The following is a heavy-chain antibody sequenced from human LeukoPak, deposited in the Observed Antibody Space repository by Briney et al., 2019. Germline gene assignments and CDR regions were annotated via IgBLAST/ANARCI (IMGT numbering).Heavy chain of an antibody. CDR1: GGSISSNNYY. Sequence: SETLSLTCTVSGGSISSNNYYWGWIRQPPGKGLEWIGRIYYNERTYYNPSLKSRLTISTDTSKNQFSLKLISVTAADTALYYCARVLRKDSSADYWGQGTLVTVSS. CDR3: ARVLRKDSSADY. J-gene: IGHJ4*02. V-gene: IGHV4-39*07. D-gene: IGHD3-22*01. CDR2: IYYNERT.